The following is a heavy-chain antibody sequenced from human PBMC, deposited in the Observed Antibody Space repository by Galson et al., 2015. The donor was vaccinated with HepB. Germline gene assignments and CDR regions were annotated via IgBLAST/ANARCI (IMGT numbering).Heavy chain of an antibody. CDR1: GFTFSRNA. D-gene: IGHD3/OR15-3a*01. J-gene: IGHJ4*02. CDR2: ISFDGVNK. CDR3: AKDMGYDFWSGYRSLDS. V-gene: IGHV3-30*18. Sequence: SLRLSCAASGFTFSRNAMHWVRQAPGKGLEWVAGISFDGVNKYYVDSVKGRLTITRDNSKNTLYLQMNSLRLEDTAVYYCAKDMGYDFWSGYRSLDSWGQGTLVTVSS.